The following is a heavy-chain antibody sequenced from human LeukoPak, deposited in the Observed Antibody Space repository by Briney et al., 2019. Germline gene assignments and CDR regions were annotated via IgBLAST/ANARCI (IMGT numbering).Heavy chain of an antibody. V-gene: IGHV4-59*08. Sequence: SETLSLTCTVSGGSIGTYYWSWIRQSPGKGLEWIGYIYVTGTRYNPYLQSRVTISVDRSRNQFFLKMSSVTAADTAVYYCARHIGGGVEDMDVWGKGTKVIVSS. CDR1: GGSIGTYY. CDR2: IYVTGT. CDR3: ARHIGGGVEDMDV. J-gene: IGHJ6*03. D-gene: IGHD3-10*01.